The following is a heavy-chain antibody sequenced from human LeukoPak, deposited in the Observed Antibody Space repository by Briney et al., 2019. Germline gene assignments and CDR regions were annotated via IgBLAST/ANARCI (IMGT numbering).Heavy chain of an antibody. Sequence: GGSLRLSCAGSGFTFTNYWMSWVRQAPGKGLEWVGSIKQDGSEKYYVDSVKGRFTISRDNAKNSIYLQMNSLRAEDTAFYYCVRERSERAFDIWGQGTMVTVFS. CDR3: VRERSERAFDI. D-gene: IGHD3-3*01. J-gene: IGHJ3*02. V-gene: IGHV3-7*01. CDR2: IKQDGSEK. CDR1: GFTFTNYW.